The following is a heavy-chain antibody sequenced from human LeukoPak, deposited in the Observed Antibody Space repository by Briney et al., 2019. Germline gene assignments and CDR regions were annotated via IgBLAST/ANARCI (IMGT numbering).Heavy chain of an antibody. J-gene: IGHJ4*02. CDR1: GGSISSSSYY. V-gene: IGHV4-39*07. D-gene: IGHD3-10*01. CDR3: ASVYYGSGSYLYFDY. CDR2: IYYSGST. Sequence: SETLSLTCTVSGGSISSSSYYWGWIRQPPGKGLEWIGSIYYSGSTYYNPSLKSRVTISVDTSKNQFSLKLSSVTAADTAVYYCASVYYGSGSYLYFDYWGQGTLVTVSS.